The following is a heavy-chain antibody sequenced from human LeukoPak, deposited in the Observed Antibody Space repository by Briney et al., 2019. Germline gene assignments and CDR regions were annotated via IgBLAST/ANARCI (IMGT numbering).Heavy chain of an antibody. CDR3: ARRRDYYYYYGMDV. CDR1: GGSISGSSYY. V-gene: IGHV4-39*01. J-gene: IGHJ6*02. CDR2: IYYSGST. Sequence: SETLSLTCTVSGGSISGSSYYWGWIRQPPGKGLEWIGSIYYSGSTSYNPSLKSRVTISVDTAKNQFSLKLSSVTAADTAIYYCARRRDYYYYYGMDVWGQGTTVTVSS.